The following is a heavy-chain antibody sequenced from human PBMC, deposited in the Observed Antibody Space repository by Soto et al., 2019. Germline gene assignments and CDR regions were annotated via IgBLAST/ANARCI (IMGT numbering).Heavy chain of an antibody. V-gene: IGHV1-69*12. CDR1: EGTLGSYA. CDR3: AREVDYRGLPYWFDP. D-gene: IGHD4-4*01. Sequence: QVQLVQSGAEVKKPGSSVKVSCKAFEGTLGSYAISWVRQALEKGLEWMGGIIPIFGTANYAQKFQGRVTITADESTSTAYMELSSLRSEDTAVYYCAREVDYRGLPYWFDPWGQGTLVTVSS. CDR2: IIPIFGTA. J-gene: IGHJ5*02.